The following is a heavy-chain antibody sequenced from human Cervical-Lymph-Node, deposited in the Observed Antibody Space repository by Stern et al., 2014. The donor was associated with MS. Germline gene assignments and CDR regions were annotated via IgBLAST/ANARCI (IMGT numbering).Heavy chain of an antibody. CDR2: IYPGDSQT. CDR1: GYNFTTYW. V-gene: IGHV5-51*01. J-gene: IGHJ1*01. D-gene: IGHD6-19*01. Sequence: EVQLVESGAEVKKPGESLKISCKGSGYNFTTYWIAWVRQMPGRGLEWMGLIYPGDSQTRYSPSFQGHVTMSADPSISPAYLQWSSLKASDTAIYYCARPSNSGLFLHHWGQGTLVTVSS. CDR3: ARPSNSGLFLHH.